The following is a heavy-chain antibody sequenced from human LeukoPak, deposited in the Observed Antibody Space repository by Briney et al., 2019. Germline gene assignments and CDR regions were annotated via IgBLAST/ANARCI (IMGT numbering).Heavy chain of an antibody. CDR1: RFTFSSYA. CDR3: ARDPRKSSYWYPHFDY. CDR2: K. J-gene: IGHJ4*02. Sequence: GGSLRLSCEASRFTFSSYAMHWVRQAAGKGLEWVAVKYYADSVKGRFTISRDNSKNTLYLQMNSLRAEDTAVYYCARDPRKSSYWYPHFDYWGQGTLVTFSS. D-gene: IGHD6-13*01. V-gene: IGHV3-30*04.